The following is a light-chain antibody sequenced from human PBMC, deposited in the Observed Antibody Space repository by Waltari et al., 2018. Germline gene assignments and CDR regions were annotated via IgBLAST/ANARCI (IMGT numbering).Light chain of an antibody. J-gene: IGKJ1*01. Sequence: ATLSVSPGERATLSCRASQSVSSNLAWYQQKPGQAPRLLIYGASTRATGIPARFSGSGSGTEFTLTISSLQSEDFAVYYCQQYNNWLTFGQGTKVEIK. CDR1: QSVSSN. CDR2: GAS. CDR3: QQYNNWLT. V-gene: IGKV3-15*01.